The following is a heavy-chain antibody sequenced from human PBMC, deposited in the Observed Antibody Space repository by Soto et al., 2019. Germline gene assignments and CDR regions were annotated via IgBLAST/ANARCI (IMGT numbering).Heavy chain of an antibody. CDR2: ISGSGGSS. V-gene: IGHV3-23*01. CDR3: AKKSTESSGYSDY. CDR1: GFTVSNYA. Sequence: GGSLRLSCATSGFTVSNYAMSWVRQAPGKGLEWVPGISGSGGSSYYADSVKGRFTISRDNSKNTLNLQMDSLRAEDTAVYYCAKKSTESSGYSDYWGQGTVVTVSS. D-gene: IGHD2-2*01. J-gene: IGHJ4*02.